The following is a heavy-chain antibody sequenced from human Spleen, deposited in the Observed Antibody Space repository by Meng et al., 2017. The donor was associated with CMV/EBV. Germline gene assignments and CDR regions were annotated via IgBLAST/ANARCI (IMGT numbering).Heavy chain of an antibody. CDR2: INHSGST. Sequence: GSLRLSCVVYGGSFSGYYWNWIRQPPGKGLEWIGEINHSGSTNYNPSLKSRDTISVDTPKNQFSLKLSSVTAADTAVYYCARDTEDIVVGGWFDPWGQGTLVTVSS. J-gene: IGHJ5*02. V-gene: IGHV4-34*01. D-gene: IGHD2-15*01. CDR1: GGSFSGYY. CDR3: ARDTEDIVVGGWFDP.